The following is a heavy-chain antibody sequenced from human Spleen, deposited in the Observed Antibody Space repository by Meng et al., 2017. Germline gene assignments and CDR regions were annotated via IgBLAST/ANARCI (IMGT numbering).Heavy chain of an antibody. CDR3: ARDRGRYCSSTSCRGSYYFDY. V-gene: IGHV3-30*01. D-gene: IGHD2-2*01. Sequence: GGSLRLSCAASGFTFTTYSMHWVRQAPGEGLEWVAVISYDGSNKQYADSVKGQFTISRDNSKNTLYVEMNSLRAEDTAVYYCARDRGRYCSSTSCRGSYYFDYWGQGTLVTVSS. CDR1: GFTFTTYS. J-gene: IGHJ4*02. CDR2: ISYDGSNK.